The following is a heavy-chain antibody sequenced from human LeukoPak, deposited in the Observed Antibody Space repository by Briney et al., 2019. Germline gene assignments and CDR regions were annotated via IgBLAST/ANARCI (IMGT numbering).Heavy chain of an antibody. CDR2: INPNSGGT. D-gene: IGHD4-17*01. V-gene: IGHV1-2*02. CDR1: GYTFTGYY. J-gene: IGHJ4*02. Sequence: GASVKVSCKASGYTFTGYYMHWVRQAPGQGLEWMGWINPNSGGTNYAQKFQGRVTMTRDTSISTAYMELSRLRSDDTAVYYCARGLRWGRGVYGDYCVDYWGQGTLVTVSS. CDR3: ARGLRWGRGVYGDYCVDY.